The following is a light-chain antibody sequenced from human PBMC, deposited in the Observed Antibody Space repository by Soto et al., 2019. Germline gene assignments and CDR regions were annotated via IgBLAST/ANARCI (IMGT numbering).Light chain of an antibody. CDR1: QSLLYSSNNKNY. CDR3: QQLDSMPIT. Sequence: DILMTQSPDSLSVSLGERATINCKSSQSLLYSSNNKNYLSWYQQKPGEAPKLLIATASILQSGAPSRLSGSGSGTDFVLTISSPQPEDSATYYCQQLDSMPITFGQGTRLEI. V-gene: IGKV4-1*01. CDR2: TAS. J-gene: IGKJ5*01.